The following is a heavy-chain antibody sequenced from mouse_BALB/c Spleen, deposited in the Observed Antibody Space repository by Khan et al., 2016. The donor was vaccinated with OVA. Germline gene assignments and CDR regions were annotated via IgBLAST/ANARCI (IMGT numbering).Heavy chain of an antibody. CDR3: ASHLTVSFAY. CDR1: GFTFSTYA. J-gene: IGHJ3*01. CDR2: INSDGYYT. D-gene: IGHD4-1*01. V-gene: IGHV5-6*01. Sequence: EVMLVESGGDLVKPGGFLRLSCAASGFTFSTYAMSRVRQFPDKRLEWVATINSDGYYTYYPDTLKGRFTISRHNAENTLYLQMSSLKSEDTAIYYGASHLTVSFAYWGHGTLVTVSA.